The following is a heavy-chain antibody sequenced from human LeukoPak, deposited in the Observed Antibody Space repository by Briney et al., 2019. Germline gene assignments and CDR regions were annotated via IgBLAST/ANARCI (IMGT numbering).Heavy chain of an antibody. J-gene: IGHJ4*02. Sequence: SQTLSLTCTVSGGSISSGSYYWSWIRQPAGKGLEWIGRIYTSGSTNYIPSLMSRVTISVDTSKNQFSLKLSSVTAADTAVYYCARALPLRFLEWTQFDYWGQGTLVTVSS. V-gene: IGHV4-61*02. CDR1: GGSISSGSYY. D-gene: IGHD3-3*01. CDR3: ARALPLRFLEWTQFDY. CDR2: IYTSGST.